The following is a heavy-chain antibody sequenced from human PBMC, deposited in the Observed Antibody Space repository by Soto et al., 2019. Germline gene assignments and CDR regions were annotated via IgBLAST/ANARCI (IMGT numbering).Heavy chain of an antibody. V-gene: IGHV5-10-1*01. CDR1: GYSFTSYW. J-gene: IGHJ6*02. Sequence: GESLKISCNGSGYSFTSYWISWVRQMPGKGLEWMGRIDPSDSYTNYSPSFQGHVTISADKSISTAYLQWSSLKASDTAMYYCARLGYSSSTKVYGMDVWGQGTTVTVS. D-gene: IGHD6-6*01. CDR2: IDPSDSYT. CDR3: ARLGYSSSTKVYGMDV.